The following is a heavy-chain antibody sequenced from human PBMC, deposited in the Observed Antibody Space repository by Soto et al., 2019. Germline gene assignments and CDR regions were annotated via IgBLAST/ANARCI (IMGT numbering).Heavy chain of an antibody. V-gene: IGHV4-34*01. Sequence: SETLSLTCAVYGGFFIGYYWTWIRQPPWTGLEWIGEINHSGSTNYNPSLKSRATISVDTSKNQFSLKLTSVTAADTAVYYCARDKITGLFDYWGQGTQVTVSS. J-gene: IGHJ4*02. CDR2: INHSGST. CDR3: ARDKITGLFDY. D-gene: IGHD2-8*02. CDR1: GGFFIGYY.